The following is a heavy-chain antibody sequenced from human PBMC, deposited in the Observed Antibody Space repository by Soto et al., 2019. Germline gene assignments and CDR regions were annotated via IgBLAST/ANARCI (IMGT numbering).Heavy chain of an antibody. CDR3: AHTHSSSWYGNGFDP. Sequence: SGPTRVNRRQTLTRTCTFSGFSLSTSGVGVAWIRQPPGNALELLARIYWDDGKRYSPSLKTRLNITKDTSKNQVVLTLTNVDPVDTATYYCAHTHSSSWYGNGFDPWGQGTLVTVSS. CDR2: IYWDDGK. J-gene: IGHJ5*02. V-gene: IGHV2-5*02. D-gene: IGHD6-13*01. CDR1: GFSLSTSGVG.